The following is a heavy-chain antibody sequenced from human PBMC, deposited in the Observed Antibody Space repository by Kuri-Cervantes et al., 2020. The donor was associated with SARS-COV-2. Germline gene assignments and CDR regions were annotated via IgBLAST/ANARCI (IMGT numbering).Heavy chain of an antibody. D-gene: IGHD3-22*01. J-gene: IGHJ6*02. Sequence: GGSLRLSCAASGFTFSSYGMHWVRQAPGKGLEWVAVIWYDGSNKYYADSVKGRFTISRDNSKNTLYLQMNSLRAEDTAVYYCARDQSGSYDSSGYYYPPAYYYGMDVWGQGTTVTVSS. CDR3: ARDQSGSYDSSGYYYPPAYYYGMDV. CDR1: GFTFSSYG. CDR2: IWYDGSNK. V-gene: IGHV3-33*01.